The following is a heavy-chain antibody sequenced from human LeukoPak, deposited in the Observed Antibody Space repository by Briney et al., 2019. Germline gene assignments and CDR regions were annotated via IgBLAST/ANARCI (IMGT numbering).Heavy chain of an antibody. CDR2: MNPNSGNT. CDR1: GYTFTSYD. D-gene: IGHD6-13*01. Sequence: ASVKVSCKASGYTFTSYDINWVRQATGQGLEWMGWMNPNSGNTGYAQKFQGRVTMTRNTSISTAYMELSSLRSEDTAVYYCARGGGIAAAGEDYFDYWGQGTLVTVSS. CDR3: ARGGGIAAAGEDYFDY. J-gene: IGHJ4*02. V-gene: IGHV1-8*01.